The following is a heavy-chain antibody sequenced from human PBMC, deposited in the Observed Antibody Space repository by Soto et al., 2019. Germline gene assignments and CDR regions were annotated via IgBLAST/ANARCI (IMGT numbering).Heavy chain of an antibody. CDR2: ISSSGVST. CDR3: AKNGYCTSTSCYTYFDY. V-gene: IGHV3-23*01. CDR1: GFTFSSYA. J-gene: IGHJ4*02. D-gene: IGHD2-2*03. Sequence: EVQLLESGGGLVQPGGSLRLSCAASGFTFSSYAMSWVRQAPGKGLEWVSAISSSGVSTYYADSVKGRFTISRDNSKNTLYLQMNSLRGEDTAVYYCAKNGYCTSTSCYTYFDYWGKGTLVTVSS.